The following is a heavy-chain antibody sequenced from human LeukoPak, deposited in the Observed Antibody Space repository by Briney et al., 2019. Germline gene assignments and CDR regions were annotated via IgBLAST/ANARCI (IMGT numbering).Heavy chain of an antibody. CDR1: GGSISRNSYY. CDR3: ARVAFGVTDP. V-gene: IGHV4-39*07. CDR2: IYYSGNT. J-gene: IGHJ5*02. Sequence: PSETLSLTCTVFGGSISRNSYYWGWIRQPPGKGLEWIGNIYYSGNTFYNPSLEGRVTISLDTSKNQFSLKLSSVTAADTAVYYCARVAFGVTDPWGQGTLVTVAS. D-gene: IGHD3-3*01.